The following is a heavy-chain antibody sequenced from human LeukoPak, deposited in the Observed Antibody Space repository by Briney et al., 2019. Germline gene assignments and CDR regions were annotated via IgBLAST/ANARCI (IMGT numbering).Heavy chain of an antibody. CDR3: ARVRKDNNWFDP. CDR2: IIPIFGTA. V-gene: IGHV1-69*13. CDR1: GYTFTGYY. J-gene: IGHJ5*02. Sequence: GASVKVSCKASGYTFTGYYMHWVRQAPGQGLEWMGGIIPIFGTANYAQKFQGRVTITADESTSTAYMELSSLRSEDTAVYYCARVRKDNNWFDPWGQGTLVTVSS. D-gene: IGHD3-16*01.